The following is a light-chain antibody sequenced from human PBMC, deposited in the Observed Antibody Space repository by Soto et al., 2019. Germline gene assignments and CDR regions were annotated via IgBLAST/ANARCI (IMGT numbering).Light chain of an antibody. Sequence: EIVLTQAPATLSLSPGERATLSCRASQSVSSYLAWYQQQPGQAPRLLIYDASNRATGLPARFSGSGSGTDFTRTISSLEPDDFAVYYCQQRSNWPPLTCGGGTKVEIK. CDR3: QQRSNWPPLT. J-gene: IGKJ4*02. V-gene: IGKV3-11*01. CDR1: QSVSSY. CDR2: DAS.